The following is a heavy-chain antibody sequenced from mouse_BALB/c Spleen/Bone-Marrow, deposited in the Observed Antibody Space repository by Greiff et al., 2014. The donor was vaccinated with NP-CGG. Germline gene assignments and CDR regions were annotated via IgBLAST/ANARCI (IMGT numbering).Heavy chain of an antibody. V-gene: IGHV2-6-5*01. CDR1: GFSLTDYG. J-gene: IGHJ1*01. CDR2: IWGGGST. D-gene: IGHD4-1*01. Sequence: VKLQESGPGLVAPSQSLSITCTVSGFSLTDYGVSWIRQPPGKGLEWLGVIWGGGSTYYNSALKSRLSIGKDNSKSQVFLKMNSLQTDDTAMYYCAKRGGLGPYWYFDVWGAGTTVTVSS. CDR3: AKRGGLGPYWYFDV.